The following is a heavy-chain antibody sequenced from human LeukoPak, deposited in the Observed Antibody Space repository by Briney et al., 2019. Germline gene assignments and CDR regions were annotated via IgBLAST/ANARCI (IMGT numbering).Heavy chain of an antibody. CDR1: GGSFSGYY. J-gene: IGHJ5*02. D-gene: IGHD5-18*01. V-gene: IGHV4-34*01. Sequence: SETLSLTRAVYGGSFSGYYWSWIRQPPGKGLEWIGEINHSGSTNYNPSLKSRVTISVDTSKNQFSLKLSSVTAADTAVYYCARVIGYSYGLGWFDPWGQGTLVTVSS. CDR3: ARVIGYSYGLGWFDP. CDR2: INHSGST.